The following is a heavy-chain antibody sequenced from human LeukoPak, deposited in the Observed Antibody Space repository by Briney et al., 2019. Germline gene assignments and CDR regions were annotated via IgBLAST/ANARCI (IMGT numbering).Heavy chain of an antibody. J-gene: IGHJ4*02. CDR3: ARNYYDSSGYYATPARRYFDY. Sequence: PSQTLSLTCTVSGGSISSGSYYWSWIRQPAGKGLEWIGRIYTSGSTNYNPSLKSRVTISVDTSKNQFSLRLSSVTAADTAVYYCARNYYDSSGYYATPARRYFDYWGQGTLVTVSS. D-gene: IGHD3-22*01. V-gene: IGHV4-61*02. CDR2: IYTSGST. CDR1: GGSISSGSYY.